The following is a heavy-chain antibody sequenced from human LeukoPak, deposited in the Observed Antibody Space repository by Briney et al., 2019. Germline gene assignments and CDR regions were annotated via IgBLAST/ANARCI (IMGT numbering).Heavy chain of an antibody. V-gene: IGHV1-18*01. J-gene: IGHJ4*02. D-gene: IGHD3-22*01. CDR3: ARDKVFYYPGPYPFDY. Sequence: ASVKVSCKASGYTFTSYGISRVRQAPGQGLEWMGWISAYNGNTNYAQKLQGRVTMTTDTSTSTAYVELRSLRSDDTAVYYCARDKVFYYPGPYPFDYWGQGTLVTVSS. CDR1: GYTFTSYG. CDR2: ISAYNGNT.